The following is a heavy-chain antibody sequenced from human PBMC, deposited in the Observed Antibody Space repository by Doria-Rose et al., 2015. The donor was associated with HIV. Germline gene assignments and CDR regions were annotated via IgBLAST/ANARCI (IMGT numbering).Heavy chain of an antibody. D-gene: IGHD6-13*01. Sequence: QITLKESGPVLVKPTETLTLTCTVSGVSLSSPGMGVSWIRQPPGKALEWLANISSDDERSYKTSLKSRLTISRGTSKSQVVLTMTDMDPVDTATYYCARIKSSRWYHKYYFDFWGQGTLVIVPA. CDR3: ARIKSSRWYHKYYFDF. CDR1: GVSLSSPGMG. CDR2: ISSDDER. J-gene: IGHJ4*02. V-gene: IGHV2-26*01.